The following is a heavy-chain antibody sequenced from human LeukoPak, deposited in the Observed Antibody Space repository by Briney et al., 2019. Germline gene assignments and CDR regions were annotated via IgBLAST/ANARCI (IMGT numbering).Heavy chain of an antibody. CDR1: GYSFTSYD. V-gene: IGHV1-8*03. J-gene: IGHJ3*02. CDR2: MNPNSGNT. D-gene: IGHD1-26*01. Sequence: ASVKVSCKASGYSFTSYDINWVRQATGQGLEWMGWMNPNSGNTGYAQKFQGRVTITRNTSISTAYMELSRLRSEDTAVYYCARGEWELNAFDMWGQGTMVTVSP. CDR3: ARGEWELNAFDM.